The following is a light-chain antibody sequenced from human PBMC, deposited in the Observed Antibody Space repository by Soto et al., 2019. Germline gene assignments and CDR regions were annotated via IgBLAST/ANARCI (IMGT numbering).Light chain of an antibody. CDR1: QTVSSN. CDR3: QQYSNWPPFT. Sequence: EVVMTQSPATLSVSPGESATLSCRASQTVSSNLAWYQHKPGQAPRLLIYGASTRATGIPARFSGSGSGTDFTLTINSLQSEDSAVYFCQQYSNWPPFTSGPGTKVDIK. V-gene: IGKV3-15*01. CDR2: GAS. J-gene: IGKJ3*01.